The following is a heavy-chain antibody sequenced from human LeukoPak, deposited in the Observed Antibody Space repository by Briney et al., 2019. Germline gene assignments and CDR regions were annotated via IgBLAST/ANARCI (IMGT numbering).Heavy chain of an antibody. V-gene: IGHV3-33*01. CDR3: ARDPAGSGFAFDS. D-gene: IGHD1-1*01. Sequence: PGGSLRLSCAASGFIFSNDAMHWVRQAPGEGLEWVAFIWSDGSNKYYADSVKGRFTISRDNSEDTLYLQMNSLRVEDTAVYYCARDPAGSGFAFDSWGQGALVTVSS. J-gene: IGHJ4*02. CDR2: IWSDGSNK. CDR1: GFIFSNDA.